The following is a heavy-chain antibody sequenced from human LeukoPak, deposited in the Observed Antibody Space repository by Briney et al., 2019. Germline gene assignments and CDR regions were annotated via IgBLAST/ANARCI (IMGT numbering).Heavy chain of an antibody. J-gene: IGHJ4*02. CDR2: INPNSGGT. CDR1: GYTFTGYY. D-gene: IGHD3-22*01. V-gene: IGHV1-2*02. CDR3: ARAARAIVVVINFDY. Sequence: GASVKVSCKASGYTFTGYYMHWVRQAPGQGLEWMGWINPNSGGTNYAQKFQGRVTMTRDTSVSTAYMELSRLRSDDTAVYYCARAARAIVVVINFDYWGQGTLVTVSS.